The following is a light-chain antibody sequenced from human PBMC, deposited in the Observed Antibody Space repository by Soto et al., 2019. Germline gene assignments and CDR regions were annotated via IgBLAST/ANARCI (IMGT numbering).Light chain of an antibody. CDR3: QQLNSYPHT. CDR1: QGISSY. Sequence: IQLTQSPSSLSASVGDRVTITCRASQGISSYLAWYQQKPGKAPKLLIYAASSLQSGVPSRFIGSGSGTDFTLTISSLQPEEFAAYYCQQLNSYPHTFGQGTKLEIK. CDR2: AAS. J-gene: IGKJ2*01. V-gene: IGKV1-9*01.